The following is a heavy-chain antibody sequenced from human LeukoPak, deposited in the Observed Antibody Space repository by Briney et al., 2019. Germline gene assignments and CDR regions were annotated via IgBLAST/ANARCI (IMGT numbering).Heavy chain of an antibody. CDR2: ISGSGDST. Sequence: PGGSLRLSCAASGFTFSSSAMSWVRQAPGTGLEWVSVISGSGDSTHYADSVKGRFTISRDNAKNSLFLLMNSLRVEDTALYYCARGFALDIWGQGAKVTVSS. CDR1: GFTFSSSA. CDR3: ARGFALDI. V-gene: IGHV3-23*01. J-gene: IGHJ3*02.